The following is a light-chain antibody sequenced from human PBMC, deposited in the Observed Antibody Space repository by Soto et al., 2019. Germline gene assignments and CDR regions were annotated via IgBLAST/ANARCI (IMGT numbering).Light chain of an antibody. CDR2: YAT. CDR1: QSVRNT. Sequence: EIMMTQSQATMSVSPGERATLSCMASQSVRNTVAWYQQKPGQAPRLLMYYATPMATGIPARFGGSGSGTEFTLTISSLQSEDFALYYCQQYNNWPPITFGQGTRLEIK. V-gene: IGKV3-15*01. J-gene: IGKJ5*01. CDR3: QQYNNWPPIT.